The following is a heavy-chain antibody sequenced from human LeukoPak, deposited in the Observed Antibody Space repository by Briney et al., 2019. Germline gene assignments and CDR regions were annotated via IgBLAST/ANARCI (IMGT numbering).Heavy chain of an antibody. CDR3: ARLDRADYSTSPIPYYNYFMDA. D-gene: IGHD6-13*01. V-gene: IGHV3-21*06. Sequence: GGSLRLSCAASGFTFSHYSVTWVRQAPGKGLEWVSSISSDNTYIYYADSVRGRFTISRDNAKNFFYLQMNSLRAEDTAVYYCARLDRADYSTSPIPYYNYFMDAWDKGTTVTVSS. CDR1: GFTFSHYS. CDR2: ISSDNTYI. J-gene: IGHJ6*03.